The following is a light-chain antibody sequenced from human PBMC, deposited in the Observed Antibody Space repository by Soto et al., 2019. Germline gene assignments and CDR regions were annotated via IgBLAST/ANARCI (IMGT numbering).Light chain of an antibody. CDR3: QQYGSSPYT. CDR2: GAS. Sequence: EIVLTQSPGTLSLSPGERATLSCRASQSVSSSDLAWYQQKPGQAPRLLIYGASSRATGIPDRFSGSGSGTGFTLTISRLEPEDFAVYYCQQYGSSPYTFGQGTKLEIK. CDR1: QSVSSSD. J-gene: IGKJ2*01. V-gene: IGKV3-20*01.